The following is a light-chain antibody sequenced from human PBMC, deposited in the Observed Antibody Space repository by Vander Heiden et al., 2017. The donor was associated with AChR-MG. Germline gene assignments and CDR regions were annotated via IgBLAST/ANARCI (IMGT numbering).Light chain of an antibody. Sequence: EILMTQSPATLSVSPGERATLSCRASQSVSSNLAWYQQKPGQAPRLLIYGTSTRATGIPARFSGSGSGTEFTLTISSLQSEDFAVCYCQQYNNWPFTFGPGTKVDIK. CDR2: GTS. V-gene: IGKV3-15*01. CDR3: QQYNNWPFT. J-gene: IGKJ3*01. CDR1: QSVSSN.